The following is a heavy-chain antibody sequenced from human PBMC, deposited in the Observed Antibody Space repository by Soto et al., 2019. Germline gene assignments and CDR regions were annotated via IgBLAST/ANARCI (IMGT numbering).Heavy chain of an antibody. D-gene: IGHD4-17*01. CDR2: IYYSGST. CDR3: ARDRSAHDYDAFYI. Sequence: SETLSLTCTVSGGPISSYYWGWIRQPPGKGLEWIGYIYYSGSTNYNPSLKSRVTISVDTSKNQFSLRLSSVTAADTAVYYCARDRSAHDYDAFYIWGQVTMVTVS. V-gene: IGHV4-59*01. J-gene: IGHJ3*02. CDR1: GGPISSYY.